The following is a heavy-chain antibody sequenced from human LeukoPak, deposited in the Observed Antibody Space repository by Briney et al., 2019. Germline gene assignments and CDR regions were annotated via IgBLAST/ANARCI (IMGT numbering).Heavy chain of an antibody. Sequence: GGSLRLSYAASGFTVTSNYMNWVRQAPGKGLEWVSVIYSGGHTFYADSVKGRFTISRDNSKNTLYLQMTSLRAEDTAVYYCARAGDYPYSFDSWGQGTLVTVSS. D-gene: IGHD4-17*01. CDR2: IYSGGHT. CDR1: GFTVTSNY. CDR3: ARAGDYPYSFDS. J-gene: IGHJ4*02. V-gene: IGHV3-66*01.